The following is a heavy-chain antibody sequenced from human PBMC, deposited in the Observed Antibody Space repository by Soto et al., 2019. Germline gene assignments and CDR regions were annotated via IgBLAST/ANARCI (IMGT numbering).Heavy chain of an antibody. CDR1: GGSVTSGTYY. Sequence: SETLSLTCTVSGGSVTSGTYYWSWIRQPPGKGLEYIGYIYYSGSTNYNPSLNSRVTISVDTPKNQFSLKLSSATAADTALYYCASANAGAFNIWGQGTMVTVSS. CDR2: IYYSGST. V-gene: IGHV4-61*01. J-gene: IGHJ3*02. CDR3: ASANAGAFNI.